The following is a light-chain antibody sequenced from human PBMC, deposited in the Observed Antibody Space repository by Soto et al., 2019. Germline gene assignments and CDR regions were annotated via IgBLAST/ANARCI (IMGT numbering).Light chain of an antibody. CDR2: KAS. CDR3: QQYNSYS. Sequence: DIQMTQSPSTLSASVVDRFTITCRASQTISSWLAWYQQKPGKAPKLLIYKASTLKSGVPSRFSGSGSGTEFTLTISSLQPDDFATYYCQQYNSYSFGPGTKVDIK. J-gene: IGKJ3*01. CDR1: QTISSW. V-gene: IGKV1-5*03.